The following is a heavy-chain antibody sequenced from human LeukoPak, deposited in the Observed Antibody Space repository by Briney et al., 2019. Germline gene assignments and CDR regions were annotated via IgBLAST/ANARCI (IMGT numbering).Heavy chain of an antibody. CDR1: GGTFSSYA. V-gene: IGHV1-69*13. CDR2: IIPIFGTA. D-gene: IGHD2-2*01. Sequence: GASVKVSCKASGGTFSSYAISWVRQAPGQGLEWMGGIIPIFGTANYAQKFQGRVTITADESTSTAYMELSSLRSEDTAVYYCAIDIVVVPAAINYYMDVWGKGTTVTVSS. J-gene: IGHJ6*03. CDR3: AIDIVVVPAAINYYMDV.